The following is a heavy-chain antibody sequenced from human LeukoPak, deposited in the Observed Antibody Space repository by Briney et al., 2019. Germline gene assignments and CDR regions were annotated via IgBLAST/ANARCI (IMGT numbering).Heavy chain of an antibody. J-gene: IGHJ4*02. CDR3: VRDFSCSGGSCPLFDS. CDR1: GVTFSTFE. Sequence: GSLRLSCAGSGVTFSTFEVNWVRQAPGKGLEWLPYINPSRTHVYYADSVKGRFTISRDNSENTLYLQMSSLRAEDTAIYYCVRDFSCSGGSCPLFDSWGQGTLVSVSS. D-gene: IGHD2-15*01. CDR2: INPSRTHV. V-gene: IGHV3-48*03.